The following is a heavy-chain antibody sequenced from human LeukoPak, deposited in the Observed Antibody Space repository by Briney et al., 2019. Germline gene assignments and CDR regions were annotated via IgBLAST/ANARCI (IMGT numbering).Heavy chain of an antibody. J-gene: IGHJ4*02. D-gene: IGHD6-13*01. CDR3: ARDLFSSSWYGPYYFDY. CDR1: GYTFTTYY. Sequence: ASVKVSCKASGYTFTTYYMHWVRQAPGQGLEWMGIINPSGGTANYAQKLQGRVTVTRDTSTSTVYMELSSLRSEDTAVYYCARDLFSSSWYGPYYFDYWGQGTLVTVSS. V-gene: IGHV1-46*01. CDR2: INPSGGTA.